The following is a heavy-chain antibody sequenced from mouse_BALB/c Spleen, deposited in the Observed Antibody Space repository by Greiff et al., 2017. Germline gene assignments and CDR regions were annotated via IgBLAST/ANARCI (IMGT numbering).Heavy chain of an antibody. CDR3: ARGRTAWFAY. V-gene: IGHV3-2*02. CDR2: ISYSGST. CDR1: GYSITSDYA. D-gene: IGHD1-1*01. Sequence: EVKLMESGPGLVKPSQSLSLTCTVTGYSITSDYAWNWIRQFPGNKLEWMGYISYSGSTSYNPSLKSRISITRDTSKNQFFLQLNSVTTEDTATYYCARGRTAWFAYWGQGTLVTVSA. J-gene: IGHJ3*01.